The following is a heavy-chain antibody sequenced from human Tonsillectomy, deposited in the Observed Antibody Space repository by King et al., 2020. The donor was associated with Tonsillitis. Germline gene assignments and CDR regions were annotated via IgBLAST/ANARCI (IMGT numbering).Heavy chain of an antibody. J-gene: IGHJ4*02. CDR1: GGSISSYY. CDR3: AREMYSGSYPRYFDY. CDR2: IYTSGNT. V-gene: IGHV4-4*07. D-gene: IGHD1-26*01. Sequence: VQLQESGPGLVKPSETLSLTCTVSGGSISSYYWSWIRQPAGKGLEWIGRIYTSGNTNYNPSLKSRVTMSVETSKNQFSLKLSSVTTADTAVYYCAREMYSGSYPRYFDYWGQGSLVTVSS.